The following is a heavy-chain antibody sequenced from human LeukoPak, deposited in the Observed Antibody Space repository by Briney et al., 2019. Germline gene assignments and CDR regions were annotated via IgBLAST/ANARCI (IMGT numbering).Heavy chain of an antibody. J-gene: IGHJ4*02. CDR3: ARDRSSSWYGHFAY. CDR1: GGSFSGYY. CDR2: INHSGST. V-gene: IGHV4-34*01. D-gene: IGHD6-13*01. Sequence: SETLSLTCAVYGGSFSGYYWSWIRQPPGKGLEWIGEINHSGSTNYNPSLKSRVTISVDTSKNQFSLKLSSVTAADTAVYYCARDRSSSWYGHFAYWGQGTLVTVSS.